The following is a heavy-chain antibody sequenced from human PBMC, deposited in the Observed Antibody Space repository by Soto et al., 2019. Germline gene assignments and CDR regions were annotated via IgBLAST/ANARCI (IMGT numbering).Heavy chain of an antibody. CDR1: GGSISSYY. J-gene: IGHJ4*02. D-gene: IGHD3-16*01. CDR2: IYYSGST. Sequence: QVQLQESGPGLVKPSETLSLTCTVSGGSISSYYWSWIRQPPGKGLEWSGYIYYSGSTNYNPSLXGXAXIXXDTSKNQFSLKMSSVTAADTAVYYCARLGGWSVDYWGQGTLVTVCS. V-gene: IGHV4-59*08. CDR3: ARLGGWSVDY.